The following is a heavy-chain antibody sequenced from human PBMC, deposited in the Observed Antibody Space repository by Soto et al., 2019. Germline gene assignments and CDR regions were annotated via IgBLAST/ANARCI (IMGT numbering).Heavy chain of an antibody. V-gene: IGHV1-8*01. CDR1: GYTFTSYD. CDR2: MNPNSGNT. J-gene: IGHJ3*02. CDR3: ARGINYYASGDDAFDI. D-gene: IGHD3-10*01. Sequence: QVQLVQSGAEVKKPGASVKVSCKASGYTFTSYDINWVRQATGQGLEWMGWMNPNSGNTGYAQKVPGRVTRTRNTSRSTANMELSSLRSEDTAVYYCARGINYYASGDDAFDIWGQGTMVTVSP.